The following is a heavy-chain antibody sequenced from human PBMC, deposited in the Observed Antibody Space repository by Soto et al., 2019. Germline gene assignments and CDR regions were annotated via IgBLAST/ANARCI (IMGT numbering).Heavy chain of an antibody. Sequence: QVQLQESGPGLVKPSETLSLTCTVSGGSFGTYYRSWIRQPPGKGLEWIGYMYYTGNTNYNPSLKSRVTISVDTSKNQYSLKLRSVTAADTAVYFCARYFDWPNAFDIWGQGTMVTVSS. D-gene: IGHD3-9*01. J-gene: IGHJ3*02. CDR1: GGSFGTYY. CDR2: MYYTGNT. CDR3: ARYFDWPNAFDI. V-gene: IGHV4-59*01.